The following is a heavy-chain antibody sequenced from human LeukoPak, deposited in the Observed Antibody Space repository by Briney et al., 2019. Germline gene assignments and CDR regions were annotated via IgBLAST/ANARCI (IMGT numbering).Heavy chain of an antibody. CDR2: IYYSGST. Sequence: SETLSLTCTVSGGSISSYYWSWVRQPPGKGLEWIGYIYYSGSTNYNPSLKSRVTISVDTSKNQFSLKLSSVTAADTAVYYCTRRRNYLSHFDYWGQVTLVTVSS. CDR1: GGSISSYY. V-gene: IGHV4-59*12. J-gene: IGHJ4*02. CDR3: TRRRNYLSHFDY. D-gene: IGHD1-7*01.